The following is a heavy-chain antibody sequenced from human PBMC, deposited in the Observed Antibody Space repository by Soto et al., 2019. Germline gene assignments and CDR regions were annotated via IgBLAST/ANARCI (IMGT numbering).Heavy chain of an antibody. D-gene: IGHD6-13*01. CDR2: IYYSGST. J-gene: IGHJ4*02. CDR3: ARDWAAAGPFEY. Sequence: PSETLSLTCTVSGGSISSYYWSWIRQPPGKGLEWIGYIYYSGSTNYNPSLKSRVTISVDTSKNPFSLKLSTVTADDTAVYYCARDWAAAGPFEYWGQGTLVTVSS. CDR1: GGSISSYY. V-gene: IGHV4-59*12.